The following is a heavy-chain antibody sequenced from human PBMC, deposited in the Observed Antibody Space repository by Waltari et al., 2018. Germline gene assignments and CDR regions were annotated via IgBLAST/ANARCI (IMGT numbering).Heavy chain of an antibody. CDR3: ARDPYSSSWYGQDGMDV. V-gene: IGHV3-74*01. CDR2: IHSDGSST. Sequence: EVQLVESGGGLVQPGGSLRLYCAASGFTFSSYGMHWVRQAPGKGLGWASRIHSDGSSTRYADSVKCRSTISRENAKNTLYLQMNSLRAEDTAVYYCARDPYSSSWYGQDGMDVWGQGTTVTVSS. D-gene: IGHD6-13*01. J-gene: IGHJ6*02. CDR1: GFTFSSYG.